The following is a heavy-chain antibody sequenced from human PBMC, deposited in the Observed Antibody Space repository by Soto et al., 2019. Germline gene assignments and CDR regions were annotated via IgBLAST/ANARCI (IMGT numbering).Heavy chain of an antibody. D-gene: IGHD2-21*02. CDR1: GGSIRRGY. J-gene: IGHJ6*02. CDR3: ARDLWGYCGTDCYPLDV. CDR2: LYNAGRT. V-gene: IGHV4-59*01. Sequence: PLGALSLTCTGPGGSIRRGYWGWSPQPPGKGLEWIGYLYNAGRTIYNPSLKSRVTISVDMSQNQFSLNLNYVTAADTAVYYCARDLWGYCGTDCYPLDVWGQGTTVTVS.